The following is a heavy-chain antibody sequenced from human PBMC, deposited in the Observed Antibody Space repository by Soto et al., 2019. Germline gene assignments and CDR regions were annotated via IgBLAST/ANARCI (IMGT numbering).Heavy chain of an antibody. CDR3: ARGTYYDFWSGYLVYYYYGMDV. V-gene: IGHV3-7*01. CDR2: IKQDGSEK. D-gene: IGHD3-3*01. CDR1: GFTFSSYW. J-gene: IGHJ6*02. Sequence: PGGSLRLSCAAPGFTFSSYWMSWVRQAPGKGLEWVANIKQDGSEKYYVDSVKGRFTISRDNAKNSLYLQMNSLRAEDTAVYYCARGTYYDFWSGYLVYYYYGMDVWGQGTTVTVSS.